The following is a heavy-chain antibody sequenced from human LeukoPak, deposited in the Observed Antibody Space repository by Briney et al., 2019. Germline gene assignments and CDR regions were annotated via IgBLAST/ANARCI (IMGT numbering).Heavy chain of an antibody. CDR1: GGTFNSYA. CDR2: IIPIFGTT. D-gene: IGHD1-26*01. CDR3: ASGGVVGAHFDY. J-gene: IGHJ4*02. V-gene: IGHV1-69*13. Sequence: GASVKASCKASGGTFNSYAISWVRQAPGQGLEWMGDIIPIFGTTNYAQKFQGRVTITADESTNTAYMELSSLRSEDTALYYCASGGVVGAHFDYWGQGTLVTVSS.